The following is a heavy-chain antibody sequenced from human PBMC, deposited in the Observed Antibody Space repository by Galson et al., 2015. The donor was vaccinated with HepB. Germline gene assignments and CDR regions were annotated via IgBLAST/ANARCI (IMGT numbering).Heavy chain of an antibody. CDR3: ARGYCSGGSCYRSGFDI. J-gene: IGHJ3*02. V-gene: IGHV1-69*06. CDR1: GGTFSSYA. D-gene: IGHD2-15*01. CDR2: IIPIFGTA. Sequence: SVKVSCKASGGTFSSYAISWVRQAPGQGPEWMGGIIPIFGTANYAQKFQGRVTITADKSTSTAYMELSSLRSEDTAVYYCARGYCSGGSCYRSGFDIWGQGTMVTVST.